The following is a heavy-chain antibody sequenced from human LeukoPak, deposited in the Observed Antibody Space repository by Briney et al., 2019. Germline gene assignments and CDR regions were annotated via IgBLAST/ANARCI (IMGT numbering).Heavy chain of an antibody. CDR2: IQRDGSDS. Sequence: GGSLRLSCVASGFTFSQYWMTWVRQAPGKGLEWVANIQRDGSDSNYVDSVKGRFTISRDNAKNSLYLQMNSLGAEDTAVYYCAKGYFYFDDWGQGTLVTVSS. V-gene: IGHV3-7*03. D-gene: IGHD1-14*01. CDR1: GFTFSQYW. CDR3: AKGYFYFDD. J-gene: IGHJ4*02.